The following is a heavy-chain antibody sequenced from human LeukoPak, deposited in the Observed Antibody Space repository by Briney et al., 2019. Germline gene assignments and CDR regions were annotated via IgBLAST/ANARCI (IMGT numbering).Heavy chain of an antibody. CDR1: TDSFNDYY. J-gene: IGHJ4*02. CDR2: IYYNGNS. CDR3: VATMKRDYGDTNLGY. Sequence: SETLSLRCSVFTDSFNDYYWNWVRQPPGKGLEWIGYIYYNGNSTYNPSLKSRVTISVDTSKNELSLKLTCVTAADTAVYYCVATMKRDYGDTNLGYWGQGTLVTVSS. D-gene: IGHD4-17*01. V-gene: IGHV4-59*03.